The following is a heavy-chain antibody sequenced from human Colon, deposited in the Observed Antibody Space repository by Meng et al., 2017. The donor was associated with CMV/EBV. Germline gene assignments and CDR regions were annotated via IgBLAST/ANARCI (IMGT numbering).Heavy chain of an antibody. D-gene: IGHD6-13*01. Sequence: GESLKISCAASKFTVSSNEMNWVRQAPGKGLEWVSSISGGSTYYADVVKGRFTISRDNSKNTLYLQMNALRAEDTALYYCASFKQQVVGGTYWYFDLWGPGTLVTVSS. V-gene: IGHV3-38-3*01. J-gene: IGHJ2*01. CDR1: KFTVSSNE. CDR3: ASFKQQVVGGTYWYFDL. CDR2: ISGGST.